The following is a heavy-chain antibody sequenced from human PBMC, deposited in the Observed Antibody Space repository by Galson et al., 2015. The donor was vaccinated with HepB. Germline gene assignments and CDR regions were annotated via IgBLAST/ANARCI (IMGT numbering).Heavy chain of an antibody. V-gene: IGHV3-33*01. Sequence: SLRLSCAASGFTFSSYGMHWVRQAPGKGLEWVAVIWYDGSNKYYADSVKGRFTISRDNSKNTLYLQMNSLRAEDTAVYYCARVVSTWRDYYMDVWGKGTTVTVSS. CDR1: GFTFSSYG. CDR3: ARVVSTWRDYYMDV. J-gene: IGHJ6*03. D-gene: IGHD1-1*01. CDR2: IWYDGSNK.